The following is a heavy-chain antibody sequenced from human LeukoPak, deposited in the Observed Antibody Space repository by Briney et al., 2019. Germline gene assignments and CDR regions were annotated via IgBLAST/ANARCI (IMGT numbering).Heavy chain of an antibody. J-gene: IGHJ6*03. Sequence: ASVKVSCKASGYTFTSYGISWVRQAPGQGLEWMGWISAYNGNTNYAQKLQGRVTMTTDTSTSTAYMELRSLRSDDTAVYYCARGTYCSSTSCFTNYYYYYYMDVWGKGTTVTVSS. CDR2: ISAYNGNT. V-gene: IGHV1-18*01. CDR1: GYTFTSYG. D-gene: IGHD2-2*01. CDR3: ARGTYCSSTSCFTNYYYYYYMDV.